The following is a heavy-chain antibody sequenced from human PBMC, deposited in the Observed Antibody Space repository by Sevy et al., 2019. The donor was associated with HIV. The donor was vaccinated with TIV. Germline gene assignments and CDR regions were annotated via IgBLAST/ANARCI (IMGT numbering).Heavy chain of an antibody. CDR1: GGSISSYY. D-gene: IGHD2-2*01. J-gene: IGHJ6*02. CDR2: IYYSGST. CDR3: ARLDLVVPAATPRDYYGMDV. Sequence: SETLSLTCTVSGGSISSYYWSWIRQPPGKGLEWIGYIYYSGSTNYNPSLKSRVTISVDTSKNQVSLKLSSVTAADTAVYYCARLDLVVPAATPRDYYGMDVWGQGTTVTVSS. V-gene: IGHV4-59*01.